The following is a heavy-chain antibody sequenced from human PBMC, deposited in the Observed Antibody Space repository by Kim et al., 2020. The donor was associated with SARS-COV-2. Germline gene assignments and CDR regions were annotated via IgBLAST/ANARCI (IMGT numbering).Heavy chain of an antibody. CDR2: ISSSSSTI. CDR1: GFTFSSYS. CDR3: ARGWKLLCFGGFDY. Sequence: GGSLRLSCAASGFTFSSYSMNWVRQAPGKGLEWVSYISSSSSTIYYADSVKGRFTISRDNAKNSLYLQMNSLRAEDTAVYYCARGWKLLCFGGFDYWGQGTLVTVSS. V-gene: IGHV3-48*04. D-gene: IGHD3-10*01. J-gene: IGHJ4*02.